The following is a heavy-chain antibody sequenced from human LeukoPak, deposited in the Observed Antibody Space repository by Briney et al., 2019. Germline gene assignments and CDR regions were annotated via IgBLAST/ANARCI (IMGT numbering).Heavy chain of an antibody. D-gene: IGHD6-19*01. CDR3: ARAAEYSSGWYLFDY. V-gene: IGHV4-34*01. CDR2: INHSGST. J-gene: IGHJ4*02. Sequence: PSETLSLTCAVYGGSFSGYYWSWIRQPPGKGLEWIGEINHSGSTNYNPSLKSRVTISVDTSKNQVSLKLSSVTAADTAMYYCARAAEYSSGWYLFDYWGRESWSPSPQ. CDR1: GGSFSGYY.